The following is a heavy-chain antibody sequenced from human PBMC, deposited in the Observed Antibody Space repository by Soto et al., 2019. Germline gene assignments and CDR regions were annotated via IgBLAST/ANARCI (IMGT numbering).Heavy chain of an antibody. CDR2: VNPSGGHT. D-gene: IGHD2-21*02. J-gene: IGHJ4*02. V-gene: IGHV1-46*01. CDR1: GDTFTDYY. CDR3: ARGGHVVVVTAALDY. Sequence: ASVKVSCKASGDTFTDYYVHWVRQAPGQGLEWMGTVNPSGGHTTYAQHFLGRVTMTRDTSTSTLYMELTSLTSDDTAIYYCARGGHVVVVTAALDYWGQGTLVTVSS.